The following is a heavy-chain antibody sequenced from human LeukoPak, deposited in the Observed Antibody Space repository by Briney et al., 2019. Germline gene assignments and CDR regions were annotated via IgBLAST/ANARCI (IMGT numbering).Heavy chain of an antibody. CDR3: ARDSTYYYDSGSSGPHYFDN. J-gene: IGHJ4*02. V-gene: IGHV3-30-3*01. CDR2: ISSGGTYE. CDR1: GFTFSNYA. Sequence: GGSLRLSCAASGFTFSNYAMHWVRQAPGKGLEWVSLISSGGTYEYYADSVKGRFTISRDNSKNTLYLQLNSLRAEDTAVYYCARDSTYYYDSGSSGPHYFDNWGQGTLVTVSS. D-gene: IGHD3-10*01.